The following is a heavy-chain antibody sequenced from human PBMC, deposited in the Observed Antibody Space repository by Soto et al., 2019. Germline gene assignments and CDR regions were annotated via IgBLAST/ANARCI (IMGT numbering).Heavy chain of an antibody. D-gene: IGHD6-13*01. CDR2: ISYDGSNK. CDR3: ARLYSSYFGY. CDR1: GFTFSSYA. Sequence: GGSLRLSCAASGFTFSSYAMHWVRQAPGKGLEWVAVISYDGSNKYYADSVKGRFTISRDNSKNTLYLQMNSLRAEDTAVYYCARLYSSYFGYWGQGTLVTVSS. V-gene: IGHV3-30-3*01. J-gene: IGHJ4*02.